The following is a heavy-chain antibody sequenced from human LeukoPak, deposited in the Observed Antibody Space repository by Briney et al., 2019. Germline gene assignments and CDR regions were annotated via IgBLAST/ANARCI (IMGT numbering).Heavy chain of an antibody. Sequence: PSETLSLTCTVSGGSISSYYWSWIRQPPGKGLEWIGYIYYSGSTNYNPSLKSRVTISVDTSKNQFSLKLSSVTAADTAVYYCARVARYFELDQKIFHDGFDYWGQGTLVTVSS. CDR2: IYYSGST. D-gene: IGHD3-9*01. CDR1: GGSISSYY. V-gene: IGHV4-59*01. J-gene: IGHJ4*02. CDR3: ARVARYFELDQKIFHDGFDY.